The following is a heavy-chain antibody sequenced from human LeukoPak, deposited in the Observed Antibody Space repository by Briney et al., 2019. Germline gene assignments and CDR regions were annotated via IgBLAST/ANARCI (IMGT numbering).Heavy chain of an antibody. CDR2: IKSKTDGGTT. V-gene: IGHV3-15*01. CDR1: GFTFSSAW. D-gene: IGHD3-10*01. Sequence: PGGSLRLSCAASGFTFSSAWMSWVRQAPGKGLEWVGRIKSKTDGGTTDYAAPVKGRFTISRDDSKNTLYLQMNSLKTEDTAVYYCTTGITMVRGVIHLIDYWGQGTLVTVSS. CDR3: TTGITMVRGVIHLIDY. J-gene: IGHJ4*02.